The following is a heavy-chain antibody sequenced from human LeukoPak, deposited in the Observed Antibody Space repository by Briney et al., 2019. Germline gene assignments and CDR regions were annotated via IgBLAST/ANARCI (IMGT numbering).Heavy chain of an antibody. CDR2: ISYDGSNK. CDR3: ARVGGGWSMKGWFDP. V-gene: IGHV3-30*04. J-gene: IGHJ5*02. Sequence: GGSLRLSCAASGFTFSSYAMHWVCQAPGKGLEWVAVISYDGSNKYYADSVKGRFTISRDNSKNTLYLQMNSLRAEDTAVYYCARVGGGWSMKGWFDPWGQGTLVTVSS. CDR1: GFTFSSYA. D-gene: IGHD6-19*01.